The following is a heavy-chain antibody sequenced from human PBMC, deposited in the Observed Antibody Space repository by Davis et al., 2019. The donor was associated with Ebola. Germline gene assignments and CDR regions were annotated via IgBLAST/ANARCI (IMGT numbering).Heavy chain of an antibody. CDR3: ARFRSRNYYYYGMDV. Sequence: GESLKISCKGSGYSFTSYWIGWVRQLPGKGLEWMGIIYPGDSDTRYSPSFQGQVPISADKSISTAYLQWSSLKASDTAMYYCARFRSRNYYYYGMDVWGQGTTVTVSS. D-gene: IGHD1-14*01. CDR1: GYSFTSYW. J-gene: IGHJ6*02. V-gene: IGHV5-51*01. CDR2: IYPGDSDT.